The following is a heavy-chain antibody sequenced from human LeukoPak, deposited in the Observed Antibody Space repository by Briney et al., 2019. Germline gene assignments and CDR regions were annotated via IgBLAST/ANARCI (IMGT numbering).Heavy chain of an antibody. Sequence: ASVKVSCEASGYTFTSYDINWVRQATGQGLEWMGWMNPNSGNTGYAQKFQGRVTMTRNTSISTAYMELSSLRSEDTAVYYCARDNQLLYYYYYYMDVWGKGTTVTVSS. D-gene: IGHD2-2*01. CDR3: ARDNQLLYYYYYYMDV. CDR2: MNPNSGNT. CDR1: GYTFTSYD. J-gene: IGHJ6*03. V-gene: IGHV1-8*01.